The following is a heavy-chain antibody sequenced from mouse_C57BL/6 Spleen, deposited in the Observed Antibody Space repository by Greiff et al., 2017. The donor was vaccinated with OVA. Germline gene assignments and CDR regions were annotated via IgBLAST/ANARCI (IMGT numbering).Heavy chain of an antibody. V-gene: IGHV5-12*01. CDR1: GFTFSDYY. CDR2: ISNGGGST. Sequence: EVQLVESGGGLVQPGGSLKLSCAASGFTFSDYYMYWVRQTPEKRLEWVAYISNGGGSTYYPDTVKGRVTISRDNAKNTRYMQLSRLKSEDTAMYYCARRTTVVGAMDYWGQGTSVTVSS. J-gene: IGHJ4*01. D-gene: IGHD1-1*01. CDR3: ARRTTVVGAMDY.